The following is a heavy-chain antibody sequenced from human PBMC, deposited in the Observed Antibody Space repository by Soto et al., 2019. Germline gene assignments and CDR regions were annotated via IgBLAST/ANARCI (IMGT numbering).Heavy chain of an antibody. CDR2: IIPIFGTA. CDR1: GGTFSSYA. CDR3: AREYSSSSGYYYGMDV. D-gene: IGHD6-6*01. J-gene: IGHJ6*02. Sequence: SVKVSFKASGGTFSSYAISWVRQAPGQGLEWMGGIIPIFGTANYAQKFQGRVTITADKSTSTAYMELSSLRSEDTAVYYCAREYSSSSGYYYGMDVWGQGTTVTVSS. V-gene: IGHV1-69*06.